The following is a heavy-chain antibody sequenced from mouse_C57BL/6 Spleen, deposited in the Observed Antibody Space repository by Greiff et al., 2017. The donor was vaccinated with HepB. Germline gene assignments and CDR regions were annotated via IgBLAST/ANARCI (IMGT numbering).Heavy chain of an antibody. CDR2: ISNGGGST. Sequence: DVKLVESGGGLVQPGGSLKLSCAASGFTFSDYYMYWVRQTPEQRLEWVAYISNGGGSTYYPNTVKGRFTISSNNAKNTLYLQMSRLKSEDTAMYYCARQGGNYYYYAMDYWGQGTSVTVSS. CDR1: GFTFSDYY. D-gene: IGHD2-1*01. J-gene: IGHJ4*01. CDR3: ARQGGNYYYYAMDY. V-gene: IGHV5-12*01.